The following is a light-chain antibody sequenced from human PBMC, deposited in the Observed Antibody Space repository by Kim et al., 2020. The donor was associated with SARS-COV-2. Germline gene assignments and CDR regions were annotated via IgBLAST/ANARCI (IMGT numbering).Light chain of an antibody. V-gene: IGLV3-19*01. CDR3: NSRDSSGNHLV. CDR2: GKN. CDR1: SLRSYY. J-gene: IGLJ2*01. Sequence: SSELTQDPAVSVALGQTVRITCQGDSLRSYYASWYQQKPGQATVLVIYGKNNRPSGIPDRLSGSSSGNTASLNITGAQAEDEADYYCNSRDSSGNHLVFG.